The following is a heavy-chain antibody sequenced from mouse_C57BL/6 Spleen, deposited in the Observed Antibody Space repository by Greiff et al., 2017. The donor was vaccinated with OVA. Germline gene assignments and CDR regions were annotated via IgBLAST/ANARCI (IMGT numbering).Heavy chain of an antibody. D-gene: IGHD1-2*01. J-gene: IGHJ3*01. CDR1: GYTFTDYN. CDR3: ARRFRPIRGFAY. V-gene: IGHV1-18*01. CDR2: INPNNGGT. Sequence: EVQLQQSGPELVKPGASVKISCKASGYTFTDYNMDWVKQSHGKSLEWIGDINPNNGGTIYNQKFKGKATLTVDKSSSTAYMELRSLTSEDTAVYYCARRFRPIRGFAYWGQGTLVTVAA.